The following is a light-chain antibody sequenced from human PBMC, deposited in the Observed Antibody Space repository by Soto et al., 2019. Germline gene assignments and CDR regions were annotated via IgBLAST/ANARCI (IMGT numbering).Light chain of an antibody. CDR1: QTISSY. CDR3: QQSYNDLWT. J-gene: IGKJ1*01. V-gene: IGKV1-39*01. Sequence: DIQMTQSPSSLSSSVVDRVTITCLASQTISSYLNWYQQKPWTAPNLLIYSASGLQSLFPSSFSGSASGTAFTLTISSLQPEDFAAYYCQQSYNDLWTFGQGTKVDIK. CDR2: SAS.